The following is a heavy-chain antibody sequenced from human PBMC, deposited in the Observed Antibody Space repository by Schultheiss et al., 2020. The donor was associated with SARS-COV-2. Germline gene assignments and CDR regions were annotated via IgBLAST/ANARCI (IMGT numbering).Heavy chain of an antibody. V-gene: IGHV4-4*07. D-gene: IGHD1-26*01. CDR2: IYTSGST. CDR1: GGSISSYY. Sequence: SETLSLTCTVSGGSISSYYWSWIRQPPGKGLEWIGRIYTSGSTNYNPSLKSRVTISVDTSKNQFSLKLSSVTAADTAVYYCARDLGGSGENAFDIWGQGTMVTVSS. CDR3: ARDLGGSGENAFDI. J-gene: IGHJ3*02.